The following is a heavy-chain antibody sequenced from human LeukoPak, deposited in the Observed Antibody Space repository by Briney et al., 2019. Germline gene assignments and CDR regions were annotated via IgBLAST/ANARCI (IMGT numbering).Heavy chain of an antibody. D-gene: IGHD3-22*01. V-gene: IGHV3-23*01. Sequence: GGSLRLSCAASGFTFNNYAMNRVRQAPGKGLEWVSSVSGSGDNTYYADSVKGRFTTSRDNSKNTLYLQMNSLRAEDTAVYYCARRYYDSSGYNFWGQGTLVTVSS. J-gene: IGHJ4*02. CDR2: VSGSGDNT. CDR3: ARRYYDSSGYNF. CDR1: GFTFNNYA.